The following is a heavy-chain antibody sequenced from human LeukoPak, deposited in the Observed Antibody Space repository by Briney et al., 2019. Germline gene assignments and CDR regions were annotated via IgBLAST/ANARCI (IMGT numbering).Heavy chain of an antibody. Sequence: PGGSLRLSCAASGFTVSSNEMSWVRQAPGKGLEWVSSISGGSTYYADSRKGRFTISRDNSKNTLHLQMNSLRAEDTAVYYCKKELYQYSSTIHFDYWGQGTLVTVSS. CDR1: GFTVSSNE. CDR3: KKELYQYSSTIHFDY. CDR2: ISGGST. D-gene: IGHD6-13*01. V-gene: IGHV3-38-3*01. J-gene: IGHJ4*02.